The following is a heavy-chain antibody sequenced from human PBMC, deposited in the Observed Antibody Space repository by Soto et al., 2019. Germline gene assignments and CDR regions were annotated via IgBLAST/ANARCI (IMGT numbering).Heavy chain of an antibody. CDR2: LSASGATT. CDR3: AKGISGSQYYYYGMDV. CDR1: GFTFSTYA. D-gene: IGHD1-26*01. J-gene: IGHJ6*02. Sequence: EVQLLESGGGLVQPGGSLRLSCAASGFTFSTYAMTWVRQAPGKGLKWVSALSASGATTYHADSVKGRFTISRDNSENTLYLQMNSLRAEDTAVYYCAKGISGSQYYYYGMDVWGQGTTVTVSS. V-gene: IGHV3-23*01.